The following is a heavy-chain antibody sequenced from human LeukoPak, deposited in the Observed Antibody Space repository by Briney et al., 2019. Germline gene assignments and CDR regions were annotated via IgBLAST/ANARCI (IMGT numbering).Heavy chain of an antibody. D-gene: IGHD5-18*01. V-gene: IGHV3-23*01. CDR3: AKDLQLWSFDY. CDR2: ISGRGGST. CDR1: GFTFSSYA. Sequence: GGSLRLSCAASGFTFSSYATSWVRQAPGKGLEWVSAISGRGGSTYYADSVKGRFTISRDNSKNTLYLQMNSLRAEDTAVYYCAKDLQLWSFDYWGQGTLVTVSS. J-gene: IGHJ4*02.